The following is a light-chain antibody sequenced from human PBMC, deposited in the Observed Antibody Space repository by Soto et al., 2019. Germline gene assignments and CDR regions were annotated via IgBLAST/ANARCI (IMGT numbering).Light chain of an antibody. Sequence: DIQLTQSPSTLPASVGDRVTITCRASQSISNCLAWYQQKPGTAPKLLIYHASTLESGVPSRFSGSGSGTELTLTISSLQTDDFANYYCQQYNSQSPWTFGQGTKVDIK. J-gene: IGKJ1*01. V-gene: IGKV1-5*01. CDR1: QSISNC. CDR3: QQYNSQSPWT. CDR2: HAS.